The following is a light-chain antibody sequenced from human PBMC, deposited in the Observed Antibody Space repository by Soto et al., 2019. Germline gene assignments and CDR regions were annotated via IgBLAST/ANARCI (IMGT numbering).Light chain of an antibody. CDR3: QQYNNWPPWT. V-gene: IGKV3-15*01. Sequence: EIVMTQSPATLSVSPGERAALSCRASQSVSSNLAWYQQKPGQAPRLLIYGASTRATGIPARFSGSGSGTDSTLTISTLQSEDFADYYCQQYNNWPPWTFGQETQVEIK. CDR2: GAS. CDR1: QSVSSN. J-gene: IGKJ1*01.